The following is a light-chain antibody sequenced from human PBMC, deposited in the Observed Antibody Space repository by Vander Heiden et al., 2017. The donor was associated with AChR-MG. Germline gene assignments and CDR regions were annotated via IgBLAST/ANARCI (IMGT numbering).Light chain of an antibody. CDR2: GNS. Sequence: QSVLTQPPSVSGAPGQRVTISCTGSSSNIRAGYDVHWYQQLPGTAPKLLIYGNSNRPSGVPDRFSGSKFGTSASLAITGLQAEDEADYYCQSYDSSLSGHVVFGGGTKLTVL. J-gene: IGLJ2*01. V-gene: IGLV1-40*01. CDR3: QSYDSSLSGHVV. CDR1: SSNIRAGYD.